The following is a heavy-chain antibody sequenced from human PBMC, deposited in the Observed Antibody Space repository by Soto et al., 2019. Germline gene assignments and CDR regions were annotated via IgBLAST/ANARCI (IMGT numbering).Heavy chain of an antibody. V-gene: IGHV3-13*01. CDR2: IGTAGDT. Sequence: GGSLRLSCEASGFTFSGFDMHWVRQPTGKGLEWVSSIGTAGDTYYAVSVKGRFTISRDNAKNSLSLQMNSLRAGDMAVYFCAKSQGIGIHVFDSWGQGTKVTVSS. J-gene: IGHJ4*02. D-gene: IGHD2-21*01. CDR1: GFTFSGFD. CDR3: AKSQGIGIHVFDS.